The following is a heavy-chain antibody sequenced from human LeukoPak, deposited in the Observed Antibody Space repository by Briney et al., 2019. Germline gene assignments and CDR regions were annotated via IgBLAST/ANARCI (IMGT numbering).Heavy chain of an antibody. CDR3: ARGRGRQQLVPYFDY. D-gene: IGHD6-13*01. Sequence: PSETLSLTCAVSGGSISSSNWWSWVRQPPGKGLEWIGEIYHSGSTNYNPSLKSRVTISVDKSKNQFSLKLSSVTAADTAVYYCARGRGRQQLVPYFDYWGQGTLVTVSS. J-gene: IGHJ4*02. CDR2: IYHSGST. CDR1: GGSISSSNW. V-gene: IGHV4-4*02.